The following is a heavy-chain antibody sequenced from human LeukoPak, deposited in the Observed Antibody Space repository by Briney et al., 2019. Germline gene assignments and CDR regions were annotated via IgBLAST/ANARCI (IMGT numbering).Heavy chain of an antibody. D-gene: IGHD5-24*01. CDR1: GYTFTNYY. Sequence: ASVKVSCKASGYTFTNYYIHWVRQAPGQGLEWMGLINPGGDNTDYAQNFQGRVTMTRDTSTSAVYMGLSSLRSEDTAVYYCARIRDGYNDAYDIWGQGTMVTVSS. V-gene: IGHV1-46*01. CDR3: ARIRDGYNDAYDI. J-gene: IGHJ3*02. CDR2: INPGGDNT.